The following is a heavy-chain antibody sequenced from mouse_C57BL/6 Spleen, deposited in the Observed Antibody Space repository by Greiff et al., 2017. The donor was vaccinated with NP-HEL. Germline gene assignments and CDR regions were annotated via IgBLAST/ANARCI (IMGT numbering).Heavy chain of an antibody. J-gene: IGHJ4*01. CDR1: GYSITSGYY. D-gene: IGHD2-3*01. V-gene: IGHV3-6*01. CDR2: ISYDGSN. Sequence: EVQLQESGPGLVKPSQSLSLTCSVTGYSITSGYYWNWIRQFPGNKLEWMGYISYDGSNNYNPTLKNRISITRDTSKNQFFLKLSSVTTEDTATYYCARDGDGYYVDYAMDYWGQGTSVTVSS. CDR3: ARDGDGYYVDYAMDY.